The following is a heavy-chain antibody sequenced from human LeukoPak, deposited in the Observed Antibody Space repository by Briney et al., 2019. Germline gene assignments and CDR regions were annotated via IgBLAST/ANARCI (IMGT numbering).Heavy chain of an antibody. Sequence: GGSLRLSCAASGFTFSSYAMSWVRQAPGKGLEWVSAISGSGGSTYYADSVKGRFTISRDNSKNTLYLQMNSLRAEDTAVYYCAKDRLPSVDYDYVWGSYRPNWFGPWGQGTLVTVSS. CDR3: AKDRLPSVDYDYVWGSYRPNWFGP. J-gene: IGHJ5*02. CDR1: GFTFSSYA. V-gene: IGHV3-23*01. CDR2: ISGSGGST. D-gene: IGHD3-16*02.